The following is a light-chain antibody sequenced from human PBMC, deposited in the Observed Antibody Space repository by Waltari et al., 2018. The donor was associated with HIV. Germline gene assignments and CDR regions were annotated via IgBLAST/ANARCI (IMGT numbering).Light chain of an antibody. J-gene: IGLJ2*01. V-gene: IGLV2-14*01. Sequence: QSALTQPASVSGSPGQSITISCTGTSSDVGSYNYVSWYHQHPGKAPKLMIYEVSNGPSGVSNRFSGSKSGNTASLTISGLQAEDEADYYCSSYTTSNTVVFGGGTKLTVL. CDR2: EVS. CDR1: SSDVGSYNY. CDR3: SSYTTSNTVV.